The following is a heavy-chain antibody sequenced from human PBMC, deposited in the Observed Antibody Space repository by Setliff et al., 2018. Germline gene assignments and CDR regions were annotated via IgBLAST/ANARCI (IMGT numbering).Heavy chain of an antibody. CDR1: GFTFDDYA. D-gene: IGHD3-10*01. CDR2: IKQDGSEK. J-gene: IGHJ5*02. CDR3: ARDPFGNPVFDP. Sequence: PGGSLRLSCAASGFTFDDYAMHWVRRAPGKGLEWVANIKQDGSEKYYVDSVKGRFSISRDNTKNSLYLQMNSLRAEDTAVYYCARDPFGNPVFDPWGQGTLVTVSS. V-gene: IGHV3-7*01.